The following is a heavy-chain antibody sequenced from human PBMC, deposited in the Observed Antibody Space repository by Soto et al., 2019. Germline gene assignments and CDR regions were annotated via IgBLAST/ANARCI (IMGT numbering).Heavy chain of an antibody. Sequence: SETLSLTCAVSGGSISSGGYSWSWIRQPPGKGPEWIGYIYHSGSTYYNPSLKSRVTISVDRSKNQFSLKLSSVTAADTAVYYCAGSSGNWFDPWGQGTLVTVS. CDR3: AGSSGNWFDP. V-gene: IGHV4-30-2*01. CDR2: IYHSGST. J-gene: IGHJ5*02. D-gene: IGHD6-6*01. CDR1: GGSISSGGYS.